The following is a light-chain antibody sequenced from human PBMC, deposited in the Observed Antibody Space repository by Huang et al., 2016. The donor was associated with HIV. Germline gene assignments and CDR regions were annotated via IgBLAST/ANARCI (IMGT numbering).Light chain of an antibody. V-gene: IGKV1-39*01. J-gene: IGKJ1*01. CDR2: TAS. CDR1: QNITKS. Sequence: DIQMTQSPPSLSASVGDRVTFTFRANQNITKSLNWYQQKPGKAPKPLIYTASTLESGVPSRFSGSGSGSRFTLNIGNLQPEDFATYYCQQSFSVPRTFG. CDR3: QQSFSVPRT.